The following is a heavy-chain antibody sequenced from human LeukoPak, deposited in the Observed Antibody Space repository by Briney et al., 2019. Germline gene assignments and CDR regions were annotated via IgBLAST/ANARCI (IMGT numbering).Heavy chain of an antibody. D-gene: IGHD1-26*01. Sequence: SETLSLTCTVSGGSISSSSYYWGWIRQPPGKGLEWIGSIYYSGSTYYNPSLKSRATISVDTSKNQFSLKLSSVTAADTAVYYCARQEWEPPAGDFDYWGQGTLVTVSS. CDR2: IYYSGST. J-gene: IGHJ4*02. CDR3: ARQEWEPPAGDFDY. V-gene: IGHV4-39*01. CDR1: GGSISSSSYY.